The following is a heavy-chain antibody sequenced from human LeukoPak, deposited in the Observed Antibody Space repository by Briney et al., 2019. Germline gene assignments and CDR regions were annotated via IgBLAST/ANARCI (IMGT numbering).Heavy chain of an antibody. Sequence: GSLGLSCVASGFTFSDYAMNWVRQAPGKGLEWVSTFKTSSGQVYYAESVRGRFTISRVNSKNTVYLEMSSLRAEDTALYFCARSVPDYTRFDYWGQGALVTVSS. J-gene: IGHJ4*02. V-gene: IGHV3-23*01. CDR2: FKTSSGQV. D-gene: IGHD4-11*01. CDR3: ARSVPDYTRFDY. CDR1: GFTFSDYA.